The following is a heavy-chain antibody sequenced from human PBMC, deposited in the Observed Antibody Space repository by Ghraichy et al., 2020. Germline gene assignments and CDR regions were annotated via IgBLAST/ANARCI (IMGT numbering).Heavy chain of an antibody. V-gene: IGHV4-4*02. D-gene: IGHD1-14*01. CDR1: GGSISSTNW. Sequence: SETLSLTCAVSGGSISSTNWWSWGQQPPGKGLEWIGEIDHSGTTNYSPSLKGRVTVSVDKSKSQFSLGLSSVTATDTAVYFCARASWTGFDFWCQGTLVTVSS. J-gene: IGHJ4*02. CDR2: IDHSGTT. CDR3: ARASWTGFDF.